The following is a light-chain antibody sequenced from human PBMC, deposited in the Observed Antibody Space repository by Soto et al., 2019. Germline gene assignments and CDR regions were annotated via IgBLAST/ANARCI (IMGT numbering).Light chain of an antibody. CDR3: AAWDDSLSGPV. Sequence: QPVLTQPPSASGTPGQRVTISCSGRRSNIGTNYVYWYQQFPGTAPKLLIYSNSHRPSGVPDRFSGSKSGTSASLAISGLRSDDDADYYCAAWDDSLSGPVFGGGTKLTVL. CDR1: RSNIGTNY. V-gene: IGLV1-47*02. CDR2: SNS. J-gene: IGLJ3*02.